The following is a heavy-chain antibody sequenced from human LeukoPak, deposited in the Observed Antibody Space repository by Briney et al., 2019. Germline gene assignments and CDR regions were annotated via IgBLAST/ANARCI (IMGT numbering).Heavy chain of an antibody. J-gene: IGHJ4*02. CDR1: GLTFSTYW. Sequence: PGGSLRLSCAASGLTFSTYWMSWVRQAPGQGLEWVANVKHDGSEKYYVDSVKGRFTISRDNSKNTLYLQMNSLRAEDTAVYYCARDFIAAAEDYWGQGTLVTVSS. CDR3: ARDFIAAAEDY. V-gene: IGHV3-7*01. CDR2: VKHDGSEK. D-gene: IGHD6-13*01.